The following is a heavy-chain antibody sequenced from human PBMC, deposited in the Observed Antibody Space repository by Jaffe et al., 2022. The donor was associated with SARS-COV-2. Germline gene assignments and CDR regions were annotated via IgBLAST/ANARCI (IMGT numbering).Heavy chain of an antibody. D-gene: IGHD6-13*01. CDR2: ISWNSGSI. Sequence: EVQLVESGGGLVQPGRSLRLSCAASGFTFDDYAMHWVRQAPGKGLEWVSGISWNSGSIGYADSVKGRFTISRDNAKNSLYLQMNSLRAEDTALYYCAKDTETTGYSSSWYDYWGQGTLVTVSS. CDR1: GFTFDDYA. CDR3: AKDTETTGYSSSWYDY. V-gene: IGHV3-9*01. J-gene: IGHJ4*02.